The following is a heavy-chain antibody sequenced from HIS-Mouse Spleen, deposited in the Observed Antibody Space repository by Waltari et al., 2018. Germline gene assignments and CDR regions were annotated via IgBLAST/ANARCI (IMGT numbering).Heavy chain of an antibody. CDR2: IDWDDDK. CDR1: GFSLSTSGMC. D-gene: IGHD6-19*01. J-gene: IGHJ4*02. Sequence: QVTLRESGPALVKPTQTLTLTCPVSGFSLSTSGMCVCWIRQPPGKALEWLARIDWDDDKYYSTSLKTRLTISKDTSKTQVVLTMTNMDPVDTATYYCARIAEGYSSGWYAFDYWGQGTLVTVSS. V-gene: IGHV2-70*15. CDR3: ARIAEGYSSGWYAFDY.